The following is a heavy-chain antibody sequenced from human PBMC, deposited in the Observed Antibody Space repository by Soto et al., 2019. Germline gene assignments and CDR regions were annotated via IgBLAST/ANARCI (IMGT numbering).Heavy chain of an antibody. CDR1: GGTFSTYS. CDR3: TIGSWSGEVFDI. CDR2: IIPMLGVR. J-gene: IGHJ3*02. Sequence: QVQLVQSGAEGKKPGSSVKVSCKASGGTFSTYSMFWVRQAPGQGLEWMGRIIPMLGVRNYAQRFQDRVTITADKSTATVHMELSSLRSEDTALYYCTIGSWSGEVFDIWGQGTMVSVSS. V-gene: IGHV1-69*02. D-gene: IGHD2-21*01.